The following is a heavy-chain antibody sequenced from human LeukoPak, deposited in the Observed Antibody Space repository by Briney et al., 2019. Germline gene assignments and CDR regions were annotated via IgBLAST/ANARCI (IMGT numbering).Heavy chain of an antibody. J-gene: IGHJ1*01. CDR3: AKDSGWQLLRAEYFQH. CDR1: GFTFDNYA. Sequence: GGSLRLSCAASGFTFDNYAIHWVRQVPGKSLEWVPLISADGRSTYADSVKGRFTISRDNSRFSLYLQMRSLTTEDTAVYYCAKDSGWQLLRAEYFQHWGPGTLVTVSS. CDR2: ISADGRST. V-gene: IGHV3-43*02. D-gene: IGHD2-15*01.